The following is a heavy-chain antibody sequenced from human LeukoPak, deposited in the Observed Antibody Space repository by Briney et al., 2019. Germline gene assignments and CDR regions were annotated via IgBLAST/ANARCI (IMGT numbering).Heavy chain of an antibody. V-gene: IGHV4-39*01. Sequence: PWETLSLTCTVSGGSISSSHYYWGWIRQSPGKGLEWIGTIYYSGTTYYNPSLESRVTISEDTSKNHFSLTLRSVTAADTAVYYCARQISDYYYYYIDVWGKGTTVTVSS. D-gene: IGHD3-10*01. CDR3: ARQISDYYYYYIDV. J-gene: IGHJ6*03. CDR2: IYYSGTT. CDR1: GGSISSSHYY.